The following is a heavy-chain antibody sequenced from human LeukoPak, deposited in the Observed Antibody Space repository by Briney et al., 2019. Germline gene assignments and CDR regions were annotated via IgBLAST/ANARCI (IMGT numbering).Heavy chain of an antibody. D-gene: IGHD3-10*01. CDR2: ISAYNGNT. Sequence: GASVKASCKASGYTFTSYGISWVRQAPEQGLEWMGWISAYNGNTNYAQKLQGRVTMTTDTSTSTAYMELRSLRSDDTAVYYCAREGSAPGDYTYSDFWGQGTLVTVSS. J-gene: IGHJ4*02. CDR3: AREGSAPGDYTYSDF. V-gene: IGHV1-18*01. CDR1: GYTFTSYG.